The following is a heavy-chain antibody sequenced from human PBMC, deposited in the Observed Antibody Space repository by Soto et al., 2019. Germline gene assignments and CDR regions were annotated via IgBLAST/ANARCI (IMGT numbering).Heavy chain of an antibody. D-gene: IGHD6-19*01. V-gene: IGHV3-21*01. CDR2: ISSGSSYK. Sequence: GGSLRLSCAASGFTFSSYSMNWVRQAPGKGLEWVSSISSGSSYKYYADSVKGRFTISRDNAKNSLYLQMNTLRAEDTAVYYCARDNLGTAVANHAYWGQVTLVTVSS. CDR3: ARDNLGTAVANHAY. J-gene: IGHJ1*01. CDR1: GFTFSSYS.